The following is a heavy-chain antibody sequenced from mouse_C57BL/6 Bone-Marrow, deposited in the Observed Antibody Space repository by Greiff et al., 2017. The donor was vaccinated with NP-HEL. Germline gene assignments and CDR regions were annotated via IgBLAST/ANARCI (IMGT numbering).Heavy chain of an antibody. Sequence: EVKVVESGGGLVKPGGSLKLSCAASGFTFSDYGMHWVRQAPEKGLEWVAYISSGSSTIYYADTVKGRFTISRDNAKNTLFLQMTSLRSEDTAMYYCVLTGSFAYWGQGTLVTVSA. V-gene: IGHV5-17*01. CDR2: ISSGSSTI. D-gene: IGHD4-1*01. J-gene: IGHJ3*01. CDR3: VLTGSFAY. CDR1: GFTFSDYG.